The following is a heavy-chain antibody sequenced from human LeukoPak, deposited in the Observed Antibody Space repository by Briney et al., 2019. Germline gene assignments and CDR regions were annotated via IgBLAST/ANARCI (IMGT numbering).Heavy chain of an antibody. CDR1: GGSISSYY. CDR2: IYYSGST. D-gene: IGHD6-13*01. Sequence: RTSETLSLTCTVSGGSISSYYWSWIRQPPGKGLEWIGYIYYSGSTNYNPSLKSRVTISVDTSKNQFSLKLSSVTAADTAVYYCARALQQLGGPSWFDPWGQGTLVTVSS. V-gene: IGHV4-59*01. CDR3: ARALQQLGGPSWFDP. J-gene: IGHJ5*02.